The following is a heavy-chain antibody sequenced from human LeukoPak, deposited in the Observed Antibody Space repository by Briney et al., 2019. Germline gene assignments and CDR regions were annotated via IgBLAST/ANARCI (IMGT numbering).Heavy chain of an antibody. J-gene: IGHJ4*02. CDR3: ARDVDWNYSFDY. CDR1: GYTFTSHY. CDR2: ITPSGGST. V-gene: IGHV1-46*01. Sequence: GASVKVSCKASGYTFTSHYMHWVRQAPGQGLEWMGIITPSGGSTTYAQKFQGRVTMTRDTSTSTVYMELSSLRSEDTAVYYCARDVDWNYSFDYWGQGTLVTVSS. D-gene: IGHD1-7*01.